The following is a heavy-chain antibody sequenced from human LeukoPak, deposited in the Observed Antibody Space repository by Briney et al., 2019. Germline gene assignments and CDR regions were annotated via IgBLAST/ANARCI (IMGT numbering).Heavy chain of an antibody. CDR1: GGSISSYY. J-gene: IGHJ4*02. V-gene: IGHV4-59*12. D-gene: IGHD3-22*01. CDR3: ARRAMIVVFDY. Sequence: PSETLSLTCTVSGGSISSYYWSWIRQPPGKGLEWIGYIYYSGSTYYNPSLKSRVTISVDTSKNQFSLKLSSVTAADTAVYYCARRAMIVVFDYWGQGTLVTVSS. CDR2: IYYSGST.